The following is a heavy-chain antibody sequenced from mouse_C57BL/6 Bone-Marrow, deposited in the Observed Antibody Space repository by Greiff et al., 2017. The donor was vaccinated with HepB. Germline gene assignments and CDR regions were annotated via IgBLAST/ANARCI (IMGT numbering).Heavy chain of an antibody. D-gene: IGHD2-2*01. V-gene: IGHV5-4*03. CDR1: GFTFSSYA. CDR3: ARGDLLWLRRWFAY. CDR2: ISDGGSYT. Sequence: DVMLVESGGGLVKPGGSLKLSCAASGFTFSSYAMSWVRQTPEKRLGWVATISDGGSYTYYPDNVKGRFTISRDNAKNNLYLQMSHLKSEDTAMYYCARGDLLWLRRWFAYWGQGTLVTVSA. J-gene: IGHJ3*01.